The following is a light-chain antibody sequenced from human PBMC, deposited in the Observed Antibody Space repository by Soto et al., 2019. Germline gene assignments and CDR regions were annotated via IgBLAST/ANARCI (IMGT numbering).Light chain of an antibody. J-gene: IGLJ1*01. CDR2: DVS. Sequence: QSALPQPASVSGSPGQSITISCTGTSSDVGGNKYVSWYQQYPGKAPKLMICDVSNRPSGVSNRFSGSKSGNTASLTISGLQAEDEADYYCSAFTGTSYVFGTGTKVTVL. CDR1: SSDVGGNKY. V-gene: IGLV2-14*03. CDR3: SAFTGTSYV.